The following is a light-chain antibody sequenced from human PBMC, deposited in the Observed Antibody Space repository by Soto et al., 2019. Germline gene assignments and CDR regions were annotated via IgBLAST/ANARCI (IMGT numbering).Light chain of an antibody. V-gene: IGKV3-20*01. CDR3: PLYVSSPCA. Sequence: VVSMSAGALSLYPREISTLSCRPSQSVTNSFLAWYQQKPGHAPRLLIYGASRRATGIPDRFTGSGSGTDFTLTISSLEAEDFVVYYCPLYVSSPCAFGQGTNVAIK. CDR2: GAS. J-gene: IGKJ1*01. CDR1: QSVTNSF.